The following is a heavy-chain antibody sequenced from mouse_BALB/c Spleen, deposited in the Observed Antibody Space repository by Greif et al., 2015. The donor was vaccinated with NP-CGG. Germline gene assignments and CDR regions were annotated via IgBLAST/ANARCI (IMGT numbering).Heavy chain of an antibody. J-gene: IGHJ3*01. D-gene: IGHD2-3*01. Sequence: VQRVESGAELVKPGASVKLSCKASGYTFTSYWMHWVKQRPGQGLEWIGEINPSNGRTNYNEKFKSKATLTVDKSSSTAYMQLSSLTSEDSAVYYCARYDGYYKGFAYWGQGTLVTVSA. CDR3: ARYDGYYKGFAY. V-gene: IGHV1S81*02. CDR1: GYTFTSYW. CDR2: INPSNGRT.